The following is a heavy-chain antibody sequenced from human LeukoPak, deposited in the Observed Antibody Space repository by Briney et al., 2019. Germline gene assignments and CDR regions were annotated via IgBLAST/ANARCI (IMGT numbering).Heavy chain of an antibody. J-gene: IGHJ4*02. CDR1: GGSISSYY. D-gene: IGHD3/OR15-3a*01. CDR3: ARQTGSGLFILP. V-gene: IGHV4-59*08. Sequence: PSETLSLTCTVSGGSISSYYWSWIRQPPGKGLEWIGYIYYSGSTNYNPSLKSRVTISVDTSKNQFSLKLTSVTAADTAVYYCARQTGSGLFILPGGQGTLVTVSS. CDR2: IYYSGST.